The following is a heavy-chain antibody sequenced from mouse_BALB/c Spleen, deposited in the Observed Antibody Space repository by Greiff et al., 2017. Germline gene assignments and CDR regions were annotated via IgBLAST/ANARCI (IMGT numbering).Heavy chain of an antibody. CDR2: INPGSGGT. Sequence: VQLQQSGAELVRPGTSVKVSCKASGYAFTNYLIEWVKQRPGQGLEWIGVINPGSGGTNYNEKFKGKATLTADRSSSTAYMQLSSLTSDDSAVYFCARAYYGNYGYFDYWGQGTTLTVSS. V-gene: IGHV1-54*03. D-gene: IGHD2-10*01. CDR1: GYAFTNYL. CDR3: ARAYYGNYGYFDY. J-gene: IGHJ2*01.